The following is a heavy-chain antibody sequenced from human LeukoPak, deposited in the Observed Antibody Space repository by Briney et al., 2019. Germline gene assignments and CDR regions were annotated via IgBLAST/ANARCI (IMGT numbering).Heavy chain of an antibody. CDR3: ARESSSWYRFDY. Sequence: PSETLSLTCTVSGYSISSGYYWGWIRQPPGKGLEWIGSIYHSGSTYYNPSLKSRVTISVDTSKNQFSLKLSSVTAADTAVYYCARESSSWYRFDYWGQGTLVIVSS. J-gene: IGHJ4*02. D-gene: IGHD6-13*01. CDR1: GYSISSGYY. V-gene: IGHV4-38-2*02. CDR2: IYHSGST.